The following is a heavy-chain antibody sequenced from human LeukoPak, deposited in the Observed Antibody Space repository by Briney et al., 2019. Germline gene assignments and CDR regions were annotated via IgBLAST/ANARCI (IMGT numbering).Heavy chain of an antibody. CDR1: GFTFSNYN. Sequence: GVSLRLSCAASGFTFSNYNMNWVRQPPGKGLQWVSYISSSSNIIYYADSVKGRFTISRDNAKNSLFLQMNCLRAEDTAVYYCARDFAREFTIDYWGQGTLVTVSS. V-gene: IGHV3-48*01. J-gene: IGHJ4*02. D-gene: IGHD3-10*01. CDR2: ISSSSNII. CDR3: ARDFAREFTIDY.